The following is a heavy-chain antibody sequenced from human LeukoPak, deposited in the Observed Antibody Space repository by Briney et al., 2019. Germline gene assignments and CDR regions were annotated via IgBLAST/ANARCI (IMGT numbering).Heavy chain of an antibody. CDR1: GGTFSSYA. D-gene: IGHD3-22*01. CDR3: ARGYYDSSGYYYYYYYMDV. J-gene: IGHJ6*03. Sequence: SVKVSCKASGGTFSSYAISWVRQAPGQGLEWMGRIIPIFGTANYAQKFQGRVTITTDESTSTAYMELSSLRSEDTAVYYCARGYYDSSGYYYYYYYMDVWGRGTTVTVSS. V-gene: IGHV1-69*05. CDR2: IIPIFGTA.